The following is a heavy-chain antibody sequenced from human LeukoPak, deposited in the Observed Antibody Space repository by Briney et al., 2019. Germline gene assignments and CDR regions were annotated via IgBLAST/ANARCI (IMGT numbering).Heavy chain of an antibody. CDR1: GFTFSSYE. CDR3: ARGVVVVAANDY. J-gene: IGHJ4*02. CDR2: ISSSGSTI. D-gene: IGHD2-15*01. Sequence: GGSLRLSCAASGFTFSSYEMNWVRQAPGKGLEWVSYISSSGSTIYYADSVKGRFTISRDTAKNSLYLQMNSLRAEDTAVYYCARGVVVVAANDYWGQGTLVTVSS. V-gene: IGHV3-48*03.